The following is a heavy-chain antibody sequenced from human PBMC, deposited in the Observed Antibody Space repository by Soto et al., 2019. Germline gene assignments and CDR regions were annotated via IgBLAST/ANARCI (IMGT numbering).Heavy chain of an antibody. CDR1: GYTFTGYY. Sequence: ASVKVSCKASGYTFTGYYMHWVRQAPGQGLEWMGWINPNSGGTNYAQKFQGWVTMTRDTSISTAYMELSRLRSDDTAVYYCARAQNTAFGGVIPVWGGWFDPWGQGTLVTVSS. CDR2: INPNSGGT. J-gene: IGHJ5*02. D-gene: IGHD3-16*02. V-gene: IGHV1-2*04. CDR3: ARAQNTAFGGVIPVWGGWFDP.